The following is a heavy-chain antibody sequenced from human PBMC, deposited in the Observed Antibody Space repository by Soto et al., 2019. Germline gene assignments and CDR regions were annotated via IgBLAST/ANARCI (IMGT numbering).Heavy chain of an antibody. J-gene: IGHJ4*02. D-gene: IGHD4-17*01. V-gene: IGHV4-39*01. Sequence: QLQLQESGPGLVKPSETLSLTCTVSGGSISSNSYYWDWIRQPPGKGLEWIASIYYSGSTYYKPSLKRRXXIXVXTSKNQFSLKVSSVAVADTAVYYCARRRDGGGDYDYWGKGVLVTASS. CDR2: IYYSGST. CDR1: GGSISSNSYY. CDR3: ARRRDGGGDYDY.